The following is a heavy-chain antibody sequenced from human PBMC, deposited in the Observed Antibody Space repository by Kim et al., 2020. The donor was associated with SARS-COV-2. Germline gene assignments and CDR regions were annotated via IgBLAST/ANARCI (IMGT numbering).Heavy chain of an antibody. Sequence: SRKSRVTISVDTSKNQFSLKLSSVTAADTAVYYCARDGAYDSSGPGAFDIWGQGTMVTVSS. CDR3: ARDGAYDSSGPGAFDI. J-gene: IGHJ3*02. D-gene: IGHD3-22*01. V-gene: IGHV4-31*02.